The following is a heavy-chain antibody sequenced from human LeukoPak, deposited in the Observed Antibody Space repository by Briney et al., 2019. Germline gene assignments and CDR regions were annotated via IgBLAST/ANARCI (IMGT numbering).Heavy chain of an antibody. CDR2: ISYDGSNK. V-gene: IGHV3-30*18. J-gene: IGHJ6*03. D-gene: IGHD4-17*01. CDR3: AKGGYGDHYYYYYYMDV. CDR1: GFTFSSYG. Sequence: GGSLRLSCAASGFTFSSYGMHWVRQAPGKGLEWVAVISYDGSNKYYADSVKGRFTISRDNSKNTLYLQMNSLRAEDTAVYYCAKGGYGDHYYYYYYMDVWAKGTTVTISS.